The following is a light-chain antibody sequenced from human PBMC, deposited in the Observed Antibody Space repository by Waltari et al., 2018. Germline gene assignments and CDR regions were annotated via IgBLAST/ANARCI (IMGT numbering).Light chain of an antibody. CDR2: SSY. CDR3: AALDDSLNGPV. Sequence: QSVLTQPPSASGTPGQRVTISCSGSSSNIGSNTVHWYQQVPGEAPKLLIYSSYQRPTGVPDRFTGSKFGTSASLAISGLQSGDEADYFCAALDDSLNGPVFGGGTKLTVL. J-gene: IGLJ3*02. CDR1: SSNIGSNT. V-gene: IGLV1-44*01.